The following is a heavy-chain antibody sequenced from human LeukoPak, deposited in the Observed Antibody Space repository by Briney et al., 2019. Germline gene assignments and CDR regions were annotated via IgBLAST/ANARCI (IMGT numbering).Heavy chain of an antibody. J-gene: IGHJ4*02. D-gene: IGHD1-14*01. V-gene: IGHV3-23*01. CDR1: GFIFSNYG. Sequence: GGSLRLSCAASGFIFSNYGMSWVRQAPGKGLEWVSAIGGSGSTIYYADSVKGRFTISRDNSKNILYLQMNSLRVADTAVYYCAKERWVSNYRNHFDYWGQGTLVTVSS. CDR2: IGGSGSTI. CDR3: AKERWVSNYRNHFDY.